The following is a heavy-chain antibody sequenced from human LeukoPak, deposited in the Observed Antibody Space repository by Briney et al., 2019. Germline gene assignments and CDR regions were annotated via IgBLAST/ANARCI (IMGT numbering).Heavy chain of an antibody. CDR3: LLWNDDAFDI. V-gene: IGHV1-8*02. CDR1: GYTFTSYA. D-gene: IGHD1-1*01. Sequence: ASVKVSCKASGYTFTSYAMHWVRQAPGQGLEWMGWMNPNSGNTGYAQKFQGRVTMTRNTSISTAYMELSSLRSEDTAVYYCLLWNDDAFDIWGQGTMVTVSS. CDR2: MNPNSGNT. J-gene: IGHJ3*02.